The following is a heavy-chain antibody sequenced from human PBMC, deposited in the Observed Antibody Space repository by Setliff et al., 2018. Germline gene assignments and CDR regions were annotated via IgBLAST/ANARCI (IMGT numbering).Heavy chain of an antibody. D-gene: IGHD3-3*02. Sequence: SETLSLTCTVSGGSISSGGYYWSWIRQPPWKGLEWIGYIYTSGSTNYNPSLKSRVTISLDTAKNQFSLKLSSVTAADTAVYYCARDGLGAFSLRSMDVWGKGTTVTVSS. CDR2: IYTSGST. V-gene: IGHV4-61*08. CDR3: ARDGLGAFSLRSMDV. J-gene: IGHJ6*04. CDR1: GGSISSGGYY.